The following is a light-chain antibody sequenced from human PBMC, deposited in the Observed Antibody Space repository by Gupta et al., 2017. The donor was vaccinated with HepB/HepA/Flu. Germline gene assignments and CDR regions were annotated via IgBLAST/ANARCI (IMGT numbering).Light chain of an antibody. CDR3: QQENDYPLT. CDR2: GVS. V-gene: IGKV1-8*01. J-gene: IGKJ4*01. Sequence: AIRMTQSPSSFSASPGDTVTITCRASQDVSTFLAWYQQKAGKAPKLLIYGVSTLKTGVPSRFSGSGSGTDFTLTISRLQSEDFAIYYCQQENDYPLTFGGGTTVEIK. CDR1: QDVSTF.